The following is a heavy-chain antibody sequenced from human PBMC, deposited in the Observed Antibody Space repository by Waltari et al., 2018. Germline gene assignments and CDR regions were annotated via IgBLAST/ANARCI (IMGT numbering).Heavy chain of an antibody. J-gene: IGHJ4*02. V-gene: IGHV1-69*01. CDR2: IIHMLGTA. CDR3: ASGRGYSYGIFDY. CDR1: GGTFSSYA. Sequence: QVQLVQSGAEVKKPGSSVKVSCKASGGTFSSYAISWVRQAPGKGLEWLGGIIHMLGTANYEHKYQRRVTITADESTSTAYMELISLRSEDTAVYYCASGRGYSYGIFDYWGQGTLVTVSS. D-gene: IGHD5-18*01.